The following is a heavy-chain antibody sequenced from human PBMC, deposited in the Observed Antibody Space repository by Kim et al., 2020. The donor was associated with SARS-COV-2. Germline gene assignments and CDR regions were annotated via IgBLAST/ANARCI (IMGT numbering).Heavy chain of an antibody. V-gene: IGHV4-34*01. CDR2: INHSGST. Sequence: SETLSLTCAVYGGSFSGYYWSWIRQPPGKGLEWIGEINHSGSTNYNPSLKSRVTISVDTSKNQFSLKLSSVTAADTAVYYCARAGRQWLVRPILYYFHY. D-gene: IGHD6-19*01. CDR3: ARAGRQWLVRPILYYFHY. J-gene: IGHJ4*01. CDR1: GGSFSGYY.